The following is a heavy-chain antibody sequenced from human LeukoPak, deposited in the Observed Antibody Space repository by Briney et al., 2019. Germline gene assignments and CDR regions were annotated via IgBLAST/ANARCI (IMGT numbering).Heavy chain of an antibody. V-gene: IGHV3-23*01. D-gene: IGHD3-10*01. Sequence: GGSLRLSCAASGFTFNNYLMSWVRQAPGKGLEWVSVLFTGGGRTLYADSVKGRFTISGDTSRTTLHLQMNGLRAEDTAVYYCAKECDYSPGHKFDLWGQGILVTVSS. J-gene: IGHJ4*02. CDR2: LFTGGGRT. CDR1: GFTFNNYL. CDR3: AKECDYSPGHKFDL.